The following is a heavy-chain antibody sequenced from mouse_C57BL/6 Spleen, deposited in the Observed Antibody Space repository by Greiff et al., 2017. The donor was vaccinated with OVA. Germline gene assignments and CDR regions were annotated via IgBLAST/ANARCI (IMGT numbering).Heavy chain of an antibody. J-gene: IGHJ3*01. CDR3: ARHGPHYGSSFAWFAY. CDR2: ISSGGSYT. Sequence: EVHLVESGGDLVKPGGSLKLSCAASGFTFSSYGMSWVRQTPDKRLEWVATISSGGSYTYYPDSVKGRFTISRDNAKNTLYLQMSSLKSEDTAMYYCARHGPHYGSSFAWFAYWGQGTLVTVSA. V-gene: IGHV5-6*01. CDR1: GFTFSSYG. D-gene: IGHD1-1*01.